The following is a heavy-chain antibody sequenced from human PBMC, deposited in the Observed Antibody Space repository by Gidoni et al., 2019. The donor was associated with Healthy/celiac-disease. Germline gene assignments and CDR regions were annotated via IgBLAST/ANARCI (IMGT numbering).Heavy chain of an antibody. CDR2: INHSGST. J-gene: IGHJ4*02. Sequence: QVQLQQWGAGLLKPSETLSLTCAVYGGSFSGYYWSWIRQPPGKGLEWIGEINHSGSTNYNPSLKSRVTISVDTSKNQFSLKLSSVTAADTAVYYCARKLAVAGPGFDYWGQGTLVTVSS. CDR3: ARKLAVAGPGFDY. D-gene: IGHD6-19*01. CDR1: GGSFSGYY. V-gene: IGHV4-34*01.